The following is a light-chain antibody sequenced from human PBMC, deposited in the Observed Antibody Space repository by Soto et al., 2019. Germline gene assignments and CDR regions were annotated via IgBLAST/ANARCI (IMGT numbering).Light chain of an antibody. CDR3: GSWDSSLTYV. CDR2: DNN. J-gene: IGLJ1*01. CDR1: SSNIGNNF. V-gene: IGLV1-51*01. Sequence: QSLLTQPPSVSAAPGQKVTISCSVSSSNIGNNFVTWYQQLPGTAPKLLIYDNNKRPSGIPDRFSGSQSGTSATLGITGLQTGDEAVYYCGSWDSSLTYVFGTGTKVTVL.